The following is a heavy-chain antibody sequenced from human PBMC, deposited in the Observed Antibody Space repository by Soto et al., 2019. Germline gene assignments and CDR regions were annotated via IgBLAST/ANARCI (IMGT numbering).Heavy chain of an antibody. Sequence: GGSLRLSXAASGFTFSSYGMHWVRQAPGKGLEWVAVISYDGSNKYYADSVKGRFTISRDNSKNTLYLQMNSLRAEDTAVYYCAKDGQGLGATTSSLAFDIWGQGTMVTVSS. V-gene: IGHV3-30*18. D-gene: IGHD1-26*01. J-gene: IGHJ3*02. CDR2: ISYDGSNK. CDR3: AKDGQGLGATTSSLAFDI. CDR1: GFTFSSYG.